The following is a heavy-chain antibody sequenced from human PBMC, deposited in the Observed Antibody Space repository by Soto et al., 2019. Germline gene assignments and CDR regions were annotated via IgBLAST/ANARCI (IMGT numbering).Heavy chain of an antibody. CDR1: GASIGSGDDY. J-gene: IGHJ5*02. D-gene: IGHD2-2*01. CDR3: ARYQPPVYDP. V-gene: IGHV4-30-4*02. CDR2: ISDSGST. Sequence: PSETLSLTCSVSGASIGSGDDYWTWIRQSPGKGLEWIGYISDSGSTFYNPSLRSRLTIALDTSKNHFSLKLNSVTAADTAVYFCARYQPPVYDPGGQ.